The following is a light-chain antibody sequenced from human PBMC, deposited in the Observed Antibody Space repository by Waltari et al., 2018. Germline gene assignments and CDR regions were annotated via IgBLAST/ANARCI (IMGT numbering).Light chain of an antibody. Sequence: EIVMTQSPATLSVSPGERATLSCRASQSVSSNLAWSQQNPGQAPRLLIYGASTRATGIPARFSGSGSGTEFTLTISSLQSEDFAVYYCQQYNNWPRGTVGQGTRLEIK. J-gene: IGKJ5*01. CDR2: GAS. V-gene: IGKV3-15*01. CDR3: QQYNNWPRGT. CDR1: QSVSSN.